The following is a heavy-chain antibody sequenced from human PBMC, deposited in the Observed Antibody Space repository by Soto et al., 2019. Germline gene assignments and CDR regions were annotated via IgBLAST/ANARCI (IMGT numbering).Heavy chain of an antibody. Sequence: GESLKISCTTSGYSFTNYWIGWVRQMPGKGPEWMGIIYPGDSDTRYSPSFQGQVTISADKSTSTAYLLWSSLKASDTAIYFCAGSISYYGMDFWGQAPSVTVSS. CDR1: GYSFTNYW. J-gene: IGHJ6*02. CDR2: IYPGDSDT. CDR3: AGSISYYGMDF. V-gene: IGHV5-51*01.